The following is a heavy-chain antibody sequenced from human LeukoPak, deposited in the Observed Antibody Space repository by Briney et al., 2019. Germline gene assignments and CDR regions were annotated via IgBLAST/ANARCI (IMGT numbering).Heavy chain of an antibody. V-gene: IGHV4-34*01. CDR2: INHSGST. J-gene: IGHJ1*01. CDR3: ARGASRYYYGSGSYQYFQH. Sequence: SETLSLTCAVYGGSFSGYYWSWIRQPPGKGLEWIGEINHSGSTNYNPSLKGRVTISVDTSKNQFSLKLSSVTAADTAVYYCARGASRYYYGSGSYQYFQHWGQGTLVTVSS. D-gene: IGHD3-10*01. CDR1: GGSFSGYY.